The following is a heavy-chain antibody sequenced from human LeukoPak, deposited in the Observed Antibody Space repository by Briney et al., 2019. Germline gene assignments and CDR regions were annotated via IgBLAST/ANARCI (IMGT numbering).Heavy chain of an antibody. CDR2: INHSGST. Sequence: SETLSLTCAVYGGSFSGYYWSWIRQPPGKGLEWIGEINHSGSTNCNPSLKSRVTISVDTSKNQFSLKLSSVTAADTAVYYCARTGEIRYFDWLPPRYYFDYRGQGTLVTVSS. CDR3: ARTGEIRYFDWLPPRYYFDY. J-gene: IGHJ4*02. V-gene: IGHV4-34*01. CDR1: GGSFSGYY. D-gene: IGHD3-9*01.